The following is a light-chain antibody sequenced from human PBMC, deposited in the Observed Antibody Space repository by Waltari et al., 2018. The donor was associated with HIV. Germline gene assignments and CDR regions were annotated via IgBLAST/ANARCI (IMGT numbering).Light chain of an antibody. CDR3: CAYAAAHISYV. J-gene: IGLJ1*01. Sequence: QSALTQPPSVSGSPGQSVTISCTGTRSDGGDYNYVSWYQQHPGKAPKLIIFDVSQRPSGVPDRFSGSKSGSTASLTISGLQTEDEADYFCCAYAAAHISYVFGSGTKVAVL. CDR2: DVS. V-gene: IGLV2-11*01. CDR1: RSDGGDYNY.